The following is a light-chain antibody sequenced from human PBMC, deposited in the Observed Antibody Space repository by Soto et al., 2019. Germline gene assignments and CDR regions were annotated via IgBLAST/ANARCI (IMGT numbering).Light chain of an antibody. V-gene: IGLV2-14*01. J-gene: IGLJ1*01. CDR1: SSDVGGYNY. CDR3: SSYTSSSTLLYV. Sequence: QSALTQPASVSGSPGQSITISCTGTSSDVGGYNYVSWYQQHPGKAPKLMIYDVSKRPSGVSNRFSGSKSGNTASLTISGLQAEDAADYYCSSYTSSSTLLYVFGTGTKVT. CDR2: DVS.